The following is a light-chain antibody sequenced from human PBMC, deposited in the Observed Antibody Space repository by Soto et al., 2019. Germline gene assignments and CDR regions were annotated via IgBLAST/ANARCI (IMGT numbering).Light chain of an antibody. Sequence: DIQMAQSPSSLSASVGDRVTITCRASQDIAKFLAWYQQKPGKLPKLLIYAASTLQSGVPSRFSGSGSGTDFSLTIPGLQPEDVATYYCQMCDSAHALTFGGGTKIEIK. CDR1: QDIAKF. CDR2: AAS. CDR3: QMCDSAHALT. J-gene: IGKJ4*01. V-gene: IGKV1-27*01.